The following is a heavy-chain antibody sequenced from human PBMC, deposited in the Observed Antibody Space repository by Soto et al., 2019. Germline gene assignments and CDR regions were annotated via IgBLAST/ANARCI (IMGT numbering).Heavy chain of an antibody. CDR1: GGSISSYY. D-gene: IGHD3-9*01. CDR3: ARDTAYYDILTGYYLSAFDI. J-gene: IGHJ3*02. Sequence: SETLSLTCTVSGGSISSYYWSWTRQPPGKGLEWIGYIYYSGSTNYNPSLKSRVTISVDTSKNQFSLKLSSVTAADTAVYYCARDTAYYDILTGYYLSAFDIWGQGTMVTVSS. CDR2: IYYSGST. V-gene: IGHV4-59*01.